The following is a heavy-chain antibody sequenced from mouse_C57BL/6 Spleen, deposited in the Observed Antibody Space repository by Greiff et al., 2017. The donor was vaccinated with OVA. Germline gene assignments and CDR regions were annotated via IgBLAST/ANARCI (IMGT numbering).Heavy chain of an antibody. CDR1: GYAFSSYW. Sequence: VKLQESGAELVKPGASVKISCKASGYAFSSYWMNWVKQRPGKGLEWIGQIYPGDGDTNYNGKFKGKATLTADKSSSTAYMQLSSLTSEDSAVYVSARGGWDYWYFDVWGTGTTVTVSS. D-gene: IGHD4-1*01. CDR2: IYPGDGDT. CDR3: ARGGWDYWYFDV. V-gene: IGHV1-80*01. J-gene: IGHJ1*03.